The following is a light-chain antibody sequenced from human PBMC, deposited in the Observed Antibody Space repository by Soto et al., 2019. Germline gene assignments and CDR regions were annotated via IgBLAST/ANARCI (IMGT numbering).Light chain of an antibody. Sequence: DIPMTQSPSSLSASVGDRVTLTCRASRDLSGWLAWYQQKPGKAPKLLISAASSLQSGVPSRFSGSGSGTDFTLTIRSLQPEDFATYYCQQPISFPITFGQGTRLEIK. CDR1: RDLSGW. CDR2: AAS. J-gene: IGKJ5*01. V-gene: IGKV1D-12*01. CDR3: QQPISFPIT.